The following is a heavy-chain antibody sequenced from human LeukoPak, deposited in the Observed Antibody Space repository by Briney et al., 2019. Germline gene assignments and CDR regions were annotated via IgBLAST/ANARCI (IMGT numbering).Heavy chain of an antibody. Sequence: ASVKVSCKVLGYTVTELSMHWVRQAPGKGLEWMGGFDPEDGETIYAQKFQGRVTMTEDTSTDTAYMELSSLRSEDTAVYYCATVVVPAAPLDYWGQGTLVTVSS. D-gene: IGHD2-2*01. V-gene: IGHV1-24*01. J-gene: IGHJ4*02. CDR3: ATVVVPAAPLDY. CDR2: FDPEDGET. CDR1: GYTVTELS.